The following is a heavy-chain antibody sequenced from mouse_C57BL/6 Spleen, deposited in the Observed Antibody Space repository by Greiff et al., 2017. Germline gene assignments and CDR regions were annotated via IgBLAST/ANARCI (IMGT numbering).Heavy chain of an antibody. Sequence: EVHLVESGGGLVKPGGSLKLSCAASGFTFSDYGMHWVRQAPEKGLEWVAYISSGSSTIYYADTVKGRFTISRDNAKNTLFLQMTSLRSEDTAMYYCARRYYGSSYDYFDYWGQGTTLTVSS. CDR1: GFTFSDYG. V-gene: IGHV5-17*01. CDR3: ARRYYGSSYDYFDY. CDR2: ISSGSSTI. J-gene: IGHJ2*01. D-gene: IGHD1-1*01.